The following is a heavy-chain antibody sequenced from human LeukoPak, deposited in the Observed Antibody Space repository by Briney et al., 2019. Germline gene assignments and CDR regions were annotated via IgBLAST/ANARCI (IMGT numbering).Heavy chain of an antibody. CDR2: IIPIFGIA. V-gene: IGHV1-69*04. CDR1: GGTFSSYA. D-gene: IGHD5-24*01. CDR3: ARDSQDGYNSAFDY. J-gene: IGHJ4*02. Sequence: ASVKVSCKASGGTFSSYAISRVRQAPGQGLEWMGRIIPIFGIANYAQKFQGRVTITADKSTSTAYMELSSLRSEDTAVYYCARDSQDGYNSAFDYWGQGTLVTVSS.